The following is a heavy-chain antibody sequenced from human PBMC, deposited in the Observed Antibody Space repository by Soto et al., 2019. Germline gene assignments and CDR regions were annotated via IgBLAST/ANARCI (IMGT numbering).Heavy chain of an antibody. J-gene: IGHJ4*02. CDR1: GFTFITSF. Sequence: GGSLRLSCVASGFTFITSFMGWVRQAPGKGLEWVANINQDGGGTYYVDSVEGRFTISRDNAKDSLYLQMNSLRGEDTAVYYCARYFSRSARYFFDYCGQGPLVTVS. CDR3: ARYFSRSARYFFDY. CDR2: INQDGGGT. D-gene: IGHD6-19*01. V-gene: IGHV3-7*03.